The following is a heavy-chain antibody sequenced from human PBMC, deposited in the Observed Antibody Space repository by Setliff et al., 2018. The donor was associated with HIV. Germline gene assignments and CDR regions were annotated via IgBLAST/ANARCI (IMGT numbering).Heavy chain of an antibody. CDR3: ARATWLVHPFPLYYFDY. J-gene: IGHJ4*02. CDR2: INDNGST. D-gene: IGHD6-19*01. V-gene: IGHV4-34*01. Sequence: SETLSLTCAVYGGSFSGYYWSWIRQPPGKGLEWIGEINDNGSTNYNPSLKSRVTISVDTSKNQFSLKLSSVIAADTAVYYCARATWLVHPFPLYYFDYWGQGTLVTVSS. CDR1: GGSFSGYY.